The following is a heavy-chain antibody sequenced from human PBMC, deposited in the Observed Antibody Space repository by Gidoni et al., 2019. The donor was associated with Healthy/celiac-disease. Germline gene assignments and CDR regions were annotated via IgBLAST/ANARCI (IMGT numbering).Heavy chain of an antibody. CDR3: ARVAIAVAGTGYETYFDY. J-gene: IGHJ4*02. CDR2: ISSSGSTI. Sequence: QVQLVESGGGLVKPGGSLILSCAASGFSFCVYYMSWIRQAPGKGLEWVSYISSSGSTIYYADSVKGRFTISRDNAKNSLYLQMNSLRAEDTAVYYCARVAIAVAGTGYETYFDYWGQGTLVTVSS. V-gene: IGHV3-11*01. CDR1: GFSFCVYY. D-gene: IGHD6-19*01.